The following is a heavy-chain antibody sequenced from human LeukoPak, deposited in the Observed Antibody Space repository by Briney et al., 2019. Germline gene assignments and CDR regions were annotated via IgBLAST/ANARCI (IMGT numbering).Heavy chain of an antibody. Sequence: GRSLRLSCAASGFTFSSYGMHWVRQAPGEGMEWVAVIWYDGSNKYYADSVKGRFTISRDNSKNTLYLQMNSLRAEDTAVYYCARPSEYYYDSSGYHDWGQGTLVTVSS. J-gene: IGHJ4*02. V-gene: IGHV3-33*01. CDR3: ARPSEYYYDSSGYHD. CDR2: IWYDGSNK. D-gene: IGHD3-22*01. CDR1: GFTFSSYG.